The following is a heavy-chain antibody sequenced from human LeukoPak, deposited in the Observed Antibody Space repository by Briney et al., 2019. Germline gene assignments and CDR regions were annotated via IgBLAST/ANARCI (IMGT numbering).Heavy chain of an antibody. CDR1: GFTFSSYW. D-gene: IGHD6-6*01. J-gene: IGHJ3*02. V-gene: IGHV3-7*01. CDR2: IKQDGSEK. Sequence: GGSLRLSCAASGFTFSSYWMSWVRQAPGKGLEWVANIKQDGSEKYYVDSVKGRFTISRDNAKNSLYLQMNSLRAEDTAVYYCARARVPVGTVFQLVLRRSRSSWVDAFDIWGQGTMVTVSS. CDR3: ARARVPVGTVFQLVLRRSRSSWVDAFDI.